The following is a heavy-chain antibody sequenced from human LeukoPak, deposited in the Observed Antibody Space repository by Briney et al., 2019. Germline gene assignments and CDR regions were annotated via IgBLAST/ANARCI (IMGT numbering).Heavy chain of an antibody. V-gene: IGHV3-7*01. Sequence: PGGSLRLFCAASGFTFSSYWMSWVRQAPGKGLEWVANIKQDGSEKYYVDSVKGRFTISRDNAKNSLYLQMNSLRAEDTAVYYCAREAAVDYYYGMDVWGQGTTVTVSS. D-gene: IGHD6-13*01. J-gene: IGHJ6*02. CDR1: GFTFSSYW. CDR2: IKQDGSEK. CDR3: AREAAVDYYYGMDV.